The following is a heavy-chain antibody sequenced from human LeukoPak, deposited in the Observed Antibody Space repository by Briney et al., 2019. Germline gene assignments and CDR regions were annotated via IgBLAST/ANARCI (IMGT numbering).Heavy chain of an antibody. J-gene: IGHJ6*03. CDR2: IFTSGST. V-gene: IGHV4-4*07. CDR3: ARKAGYSYGKYYYYHYMDV. CDR1: GGSINNYY. Sequence: PSETLSLTCAVSGGSINNYYWSWIRQPAGKGLEWIGRIFTSGSTNYNASLKSRVTMSVDTSKNQFSLKLSSVTAADTAVYYCARKAGYSYGKYYYYHYMDVWGKGTTVTVSS. D-gene: IGHD5-18*01.